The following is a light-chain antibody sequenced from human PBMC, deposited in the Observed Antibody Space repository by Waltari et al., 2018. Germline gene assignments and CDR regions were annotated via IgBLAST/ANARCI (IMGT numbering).Light chain of an antibody. J-gene: IGLJ3*02. CDR2: VHTDGSH. V-gene: IGLV4-69*01. Sequence: QPVLTQSPSASASLGASVKLTCTLSSEHSSYVIAWHQQQPERGPRYLMKVHTDGSHIKGGGIPDRFSGSSSGAERSLIISSRQAEDEADYYCQTWGSGIQVFGGGTKLTVL. CDR1: SEHSSYV. CDR3: QTWGSGIQV.